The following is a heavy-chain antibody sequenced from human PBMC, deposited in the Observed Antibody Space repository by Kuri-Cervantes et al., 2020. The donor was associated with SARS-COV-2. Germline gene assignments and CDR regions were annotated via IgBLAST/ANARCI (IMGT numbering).Heavy chain of an antibody. Sequence: SETLSLTCAASGFTFSSYSMNWVRQAPGKGLEWIGYIYYSGSTNYNPSLKSRVTISVDTSKNQFSLELSSVTAADTAVYYCARPGGFLDVWGKGTTVTVSS. CDR3: ARPGGFLDV. D-gene: IGHD4-23*01. V-gene: IGHV4-59*12. J-gene: IGHJ6*04. CDR1: GFTFSSYS. CDR2: IYYSGST.